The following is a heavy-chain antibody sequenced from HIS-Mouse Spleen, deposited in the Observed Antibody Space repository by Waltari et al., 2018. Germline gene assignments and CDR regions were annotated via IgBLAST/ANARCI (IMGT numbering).Heavy chain of an antibody. Sequence: QLQLQESGPGLVKPSETLSLTCTVSGGSLSSSCYYWGWIRQPPGKGLEWIGSIYYSGSTYYNPSLKSRVTISVDTSKNQFSLKLSSVTAAASPRSPTGFLEWFDAFDIWGQGTMVTVSS. CDR2: IYYSGST. CDR3: GFLEWFDAFDI. J-gene: IGHJ3*02. CDR1: GGSLSSSCYY. V-gene: IGHV4-39*07. D-gene: IGHD3-3*01.